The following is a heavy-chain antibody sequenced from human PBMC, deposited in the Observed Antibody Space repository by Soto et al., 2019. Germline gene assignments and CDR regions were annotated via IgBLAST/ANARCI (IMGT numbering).Heavy chain of an antibody. Sequence: SQTLSLTCSISGDTVSSNSAAWNWIRQSPSRGLEWIGRTHYRSKWYNYYAVSLKSRITINPDTSKKQFSLQLNSVTPEDTAVYYCGRSVRGHGVKYFDXWGQGTLVPVSX. CDR2: THYRSKWYN. J-gene: IGHJ4*02. CDR3: GRSVRGHGVKYFDX. V-gene: IGHV6-1*01. CDR1: GDTVSSNSAA. D-gene: IGHD3-10*01.